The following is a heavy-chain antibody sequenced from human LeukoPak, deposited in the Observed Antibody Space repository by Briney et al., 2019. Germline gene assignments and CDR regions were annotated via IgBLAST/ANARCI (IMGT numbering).Heavy chain of an antibody. D-gene: IGHD6-19*01. V-gene: IGHV4-59*01. CDR1: GGSISSYF. CDR3: ARTIEVAGPLDY. Sequence: SETLSLTCTVSGGSISSYFWTWFRQPPGKGLEWIGYMHYSGRTNYNPSLKSRVAISGDTSKNQFSLKVTFVTAADTAVYFCARTIEVAGPLDYWGQGTLVTVSS. CDR2: MHYSGRT. J-gene: IGHJ4*02.